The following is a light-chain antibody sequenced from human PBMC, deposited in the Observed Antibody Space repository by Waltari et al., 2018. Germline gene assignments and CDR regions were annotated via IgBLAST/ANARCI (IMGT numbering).Light chain of an antibody. J-gene: IGKJ1*01. CDR3: QQYNSDST. V-gene: IGKV1-5*03. CDR1: QSVSVW. Sequence: DVQMTQSPSTLSASVGDRVTITCRASQSVSVWLAWYQQKPGKAPNLLIYAASSLESGGPSRFSGSGSGTEFTLTISGLQPDDFATYYCQQYNSDSTFGQGTKVEIK. CDR2: AAS.